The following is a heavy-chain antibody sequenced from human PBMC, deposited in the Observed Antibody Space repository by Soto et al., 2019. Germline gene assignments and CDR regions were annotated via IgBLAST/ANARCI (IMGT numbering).Heavy chain of an antibody. J-gene: IGHJ4*01. CDR1: GDSISRDGSS. V-gene: IGHV4-30-2*01. Sequence: QVQLQESGSGLVKPSETLVLTCTVSGDSISRDGSSWSWLRQPPGKGLEWIGYIYHSGATYYNPSLKSRVTTSVDKSKNQFSRRLASVTAADTAVYYCAREMSYYFDSWGHGTLVTVSS. CDR2: IYHSGAT. CDR3: AREMSYYFDS.